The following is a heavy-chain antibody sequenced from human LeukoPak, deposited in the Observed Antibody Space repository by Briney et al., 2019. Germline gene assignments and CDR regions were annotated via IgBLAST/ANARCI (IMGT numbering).Heavy chain of an antibody. CDR1: GGSFSGYY. CDR3: ARSTVVKPRFDY. Sequence: SETLSLTCAVYGGSFSGYYWSWIRQPPGKGLEWIGEINHSGSTNYNPSLKSRVTISVDTSKNQFSLKLSSVTAADTAVYYCARSTVVKPRFDYWGQGTLVTVSS. D-gene: IGHD4-23*01. V-gene: IGHV4-34*01. J-gene: IGHJ4*02. CDR2: INHSGST.